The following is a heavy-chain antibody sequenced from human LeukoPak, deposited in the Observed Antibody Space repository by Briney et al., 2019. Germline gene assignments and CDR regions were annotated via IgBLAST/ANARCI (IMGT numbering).Heavy chain of an antibody. CDR2: IYYSGTT. Sequence: SETLSLTCTVSGGFISNGDYYWTWIRQPPGKGLEWIGYIYYSGTTYYNPSLKSRVTISVDTSKNQFSLKLSSVTAADTAVYYCAARIFSVGRFDYWGQGTLVTVSS. D-gene: IGHD3-3*01. J-gene: IGHJ4*02. CDR1: GGFISNGDYY. CDR3: AARIFSVGRFDY. V-gene: IGHV4-30-4*08.